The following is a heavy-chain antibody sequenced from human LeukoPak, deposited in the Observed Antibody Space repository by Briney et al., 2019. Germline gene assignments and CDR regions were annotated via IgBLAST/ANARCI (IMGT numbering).Heavy chain of an antibody. J-gene: IGHJ4*02. V-gene: IGHV3-7*01. CDR2: IKQDGSEK. Sequence: QPGGSLRLSCAASGFTFSSYWMSWVRQAPGKGLEWVANIKQDGSEKYYVDSVKGRFTISRDNAKNSLYLQMNSLRAEDTAVYYCARELHGDYAEFDYWGQGTLVTVSS. CDR3: ARELHGDYAEFDY. CDR1: GFTFSSYW. D-gene: IGHD4-17*01.